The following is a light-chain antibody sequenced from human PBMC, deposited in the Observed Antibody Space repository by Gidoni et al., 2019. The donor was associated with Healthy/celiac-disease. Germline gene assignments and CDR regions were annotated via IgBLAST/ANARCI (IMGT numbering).Light chain of an antibody. CDR1: QGVSSY. J-gene: IGKJ2*01. Sequence: IVLTQSPATLSLSPGERATLSCRASQGVSSYLAWYQQKPGQAPRLLIYDASNRATGIPPRFSGSGPGTDFTLTISSLEPEDFAVYYCQQRSNWPLGQGTKLEIK. CDR2: DAS. CDR3: QQRSNWP. V-gene: IGKV3D-11*01.